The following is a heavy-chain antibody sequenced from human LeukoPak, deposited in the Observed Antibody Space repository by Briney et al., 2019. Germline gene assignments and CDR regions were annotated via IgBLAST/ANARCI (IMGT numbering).Heavy chain of an antibody. CDR1: GFTFSNNG. J-gene: IGHJ5*02. D-gene: IGHD3-22*01. CDR3: AKALYDSPLAGDP. Sequence: AGGSLRLSCAASGFTFSNNGMAWVPDAPGKGLEWVSSIHPSGVNTHYADSVKGRFTISRDNSKNTLFLQMSSLRVEDTAIYYCAKALYDSPLAGDPWGEGTLVTVSS. CDR2: IHPSGVNT. V-gene: IGHV3-23*01.